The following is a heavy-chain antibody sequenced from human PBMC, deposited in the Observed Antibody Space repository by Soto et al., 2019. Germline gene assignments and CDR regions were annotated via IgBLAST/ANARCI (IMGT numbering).Heavy chain of an antibody. J-gene: IGHJ4*02. CDR2: IYYSGST. CDR3: ARGRRHDSSGYYLVY. D-gene: IGHD3-22*01. V-gene: IGHV4-31*03. CDR1: GGSISSGGYY. Sequence: QVQLQESGPGLVKPSQTLSLTCTVSGGSISSGGYYWSWIRQHPGKGLEWIGYIYYSGSTYYNPSLKSRVTISVDTSKNQFSLKLRSVTAADTAVYYCARGRRHDSSGYYLVYWGKGTLVTVSS.